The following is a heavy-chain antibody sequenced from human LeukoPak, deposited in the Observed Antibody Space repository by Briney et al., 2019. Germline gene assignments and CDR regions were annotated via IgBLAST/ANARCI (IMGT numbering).Heavy chain of an antibody. V-gene: IGHV4-34*01. J-gene: IGHJ4*02. CDR2: INHSGSA. CDR3: ASGSYGKSVHFDY. Sequence: SETLSLTCVVSGGSISGYYWSWIRQPPGKGLEWIGEINHSGSANYNPSLKSRVTISVDTSKNQFSLKLSSVTAADTAVYYCASGSYGKSVHFDYWGQGTLVTVSS. CDR1: GGSISGYY. D-gene: IGHD5-18*01.